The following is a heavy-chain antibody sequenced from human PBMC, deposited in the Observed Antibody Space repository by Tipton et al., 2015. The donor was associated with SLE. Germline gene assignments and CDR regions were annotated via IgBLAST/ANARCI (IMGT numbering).Heavy chain of an antibody. J-gene: IGHJ3*02. CDR1: GGSISSGGYY. V-gene: IGHV4-31*03. CDR3: ARDSDLDAFDI. Sequence: TLSLTCTVSGGSISSGGYYWSWIRQHPGKGLEWIGYIYYSGSTNYNPSLKSRVTISVDKSKNQFSLKLSSVTAADTAVYYCARDSDLDAFDIWGQGTMVTVSS. CDR2: IYYSGST.